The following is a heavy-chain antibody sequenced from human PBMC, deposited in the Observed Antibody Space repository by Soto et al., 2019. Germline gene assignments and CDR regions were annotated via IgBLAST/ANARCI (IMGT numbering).Heavy chain of an antibody. CDR3: ARYFRGSGRYFFDH. CDR2: INQDGSGT. D-gene: IGHD6-19*01. CDR1: EFTFIGSF. Sequence: RGSLRLSCIASEFTFIGSFMGWVRQAPGKGLEWVANINQDGSGTYYVDSVKGRFTISRDNAKNSLYLQMNSLRAEDTAVYYCARYFRGSGRYFFDHWGQGTLVTVSS. J-gene: IGHJ4*02. V-gene: IGHV3-7*03.